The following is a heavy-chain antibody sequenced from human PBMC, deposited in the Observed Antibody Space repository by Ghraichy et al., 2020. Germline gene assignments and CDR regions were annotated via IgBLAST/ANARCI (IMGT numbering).Heavy chain of an antibody. Sequence: ASVKVSCKASGYTFTSYDINWVRQATGQGLEWMGWMNPNSGNTGYAQKFQGRVTMTRNTSISTAYMELSSLRSEDTAVYYCARALPMVRRAVQRYYFDYWGQGTLVTVSS. CDR1: GYTFTSYD. D-gene: IGHD3-10*01. CDR3: ARALPMVRRAVQRYYFDY. J-gene: IGHJ4*02. CDR2: MNPNSGNT. V-gene: IGHV1-8*01.